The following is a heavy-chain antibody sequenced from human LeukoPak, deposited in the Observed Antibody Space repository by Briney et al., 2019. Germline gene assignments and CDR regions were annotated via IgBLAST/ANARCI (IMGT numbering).Heavy chain of an antibody. V-gene: IGHV4-39*07. Sequence: SETLSLTCTVSGDSISSRSYYWDWIRQPPGGGLEWMGSIFYRGSTYYNPSLKSRVTISIDTSKNQFSLKLSSVTAADTAVYYCARGRWWFAGRPPHYMDVWGKGTTVTISS. D-gene: IGHD6-6*01. J-gene: IGHJ6*03. CDR3: ARGRWWFAGRPPHYMDV. CDR1: GDSISSRSYY. CDR2: IFYRGST.